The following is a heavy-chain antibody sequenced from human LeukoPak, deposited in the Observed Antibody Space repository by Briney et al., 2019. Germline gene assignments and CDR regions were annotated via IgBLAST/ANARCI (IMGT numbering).Heavy chain of an antibody. CDR2: IRYDGSNK. CDR3: AKASTLYCSSTSCFSSWFDS. J-gene: IGHJ5*01. CDR1: GFRFSSYG. D-gene: IGHD2-2*01. V-gene: IGHV3-30*02. Sequence: GGSLRLSCAVSGFRFSSYGMHWVRQAPGKGLEWVAFIRYDGSNKYFADSVKGRFTISRDNSKNTLSLQMNSLTPEDTAVYYCAKASTLYCSSTSCFSSWFDSWGQGTLVTVSS.